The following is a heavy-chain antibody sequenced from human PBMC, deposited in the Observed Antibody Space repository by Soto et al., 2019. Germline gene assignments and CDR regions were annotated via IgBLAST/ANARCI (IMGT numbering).Heavy chain of an antibody. J-gene: IGHJ4*02. CDR2: IKQDGSEN. Sequence: GGSLRLSCEASGFTFSNYWMSWVRQAPGEGLEWVANIKQDGSENSYVDSVKGRFTISRDNAKNSVYLQMNSLRAEDTAVYYCARGRYCSGGRCYFDYWGQGTPVTVS. V-gene: IGHV3-7*04. CDR1: GFTFSNYW. CDR3: ARGRYCSGGRCYFDY. D-gene: IGHD2-15*01.